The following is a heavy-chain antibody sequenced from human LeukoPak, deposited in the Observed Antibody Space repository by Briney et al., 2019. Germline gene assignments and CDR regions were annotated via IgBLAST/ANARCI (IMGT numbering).Heavy chain of an antibody. CDR3: ARKYCGGTTCYMAFDI. V-gene: IGHV5-51*01. J-gene: IGHJ3*02. CDR1: GYTFTSIW. CDR2: LYPPASDT. D-gene: IGHD2-2*02. Sequence: LGESLKFSCQPPGYTFTSIWFGWVPQIPGKGLEWLGILYPPASDTRYSPSFKGQVTISADKSITTAYLQWSSLKASDTATYYCARKYCGGTTCYMAFDIWGQGTMVTVSS.